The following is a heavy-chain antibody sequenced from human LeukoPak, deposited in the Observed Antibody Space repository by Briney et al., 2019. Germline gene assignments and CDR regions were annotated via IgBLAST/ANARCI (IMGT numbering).Heavy chain of an antibody. CDR1: GFTFSSYA. CDR2: ISYDGSNK. Sequence: GGSLRLSCAASGFTFSSYAMHWVRQAPGKGLEWVAVISYDGSNKYYADSVKGRFTISRDNSKNTLYLQMNSLRAEDTAVYYCARDGRSTWYEDSWGQGTLVTVSS. CDR3: ARDGRSTWYEDS. V-gene: IGHV3-30-3*01. D-gene: IGHD6-13*01. J-gene: IGHJ4*02.